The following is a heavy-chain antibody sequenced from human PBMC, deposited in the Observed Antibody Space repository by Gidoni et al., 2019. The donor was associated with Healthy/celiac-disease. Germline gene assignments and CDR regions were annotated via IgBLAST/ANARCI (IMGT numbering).Heavy chain of an antibody. CDR1: GFTFSSYA. V-gene: IGHV3-23*01. J-gene: IGHJ4*02. CDR2: ISGSGGST. CDR3: AKAPSGWPGDY. D-gene: IGHD6-19*01. Sequence: EVQLLESGGGLVQPGGSLILSCAPSGFTFSSYAMSWVSQATGKGVEWVSAISGSGGSTYYADSGKGRFTISRDNSKNTLYLQMNSLRAEDTAVYYCAKAPSGWPGDYWGQGTLVTVSS.